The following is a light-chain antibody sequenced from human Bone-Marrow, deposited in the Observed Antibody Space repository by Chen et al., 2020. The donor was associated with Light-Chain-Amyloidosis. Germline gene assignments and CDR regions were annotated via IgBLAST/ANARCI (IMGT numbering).Light chain of an antibody. CDR1: SSDVGGDNH. CDR2: EVT. J-gene: IGLJ1*01. V-gene: IGLV2-14*01. CDR3: SSYTITNTLV. Sequence: QSALTQPASVSGSPGQSTTISCTGTSSDVGGDNHVSWYQQHPDKAPKLMIYEVTNRPSWVPVRFSGSKSDNTASLTSAGLQTEDEDEYFCSSYTITNTLVFGSGTRVTVL.